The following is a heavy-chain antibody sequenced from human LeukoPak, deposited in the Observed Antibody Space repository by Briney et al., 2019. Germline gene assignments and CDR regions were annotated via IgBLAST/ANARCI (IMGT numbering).Heavy chain of an antibody. J-gene: IGHJ4*02. CDR2: ISGSGGST. CDR3: AKRIDGYYDSSGYYDY. V-gene: IGHV3-23*01. D-gene: IGHD3-22*01. Sequence: GGSLRLSCAASGFTFSSYAMSWVRQAPGKGLEWVSAISGSGGSTYYADSVKGRFTISRDNSKNTLYLQMNSLRAEDTAVYYCAKRIDGYYDSSGYYDYWGQGTLVTVSS. CDR1: GFTFSSYA.